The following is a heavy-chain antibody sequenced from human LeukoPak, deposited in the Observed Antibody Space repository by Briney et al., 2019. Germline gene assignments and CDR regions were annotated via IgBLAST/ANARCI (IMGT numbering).Heavy chain of an antibody. D-gene: IGHD6-19*01. V-gene: IGHV4-59*08. Sequence: SSETLSLTCTVSGGSISSSYWSWIRQPPGKGLEWIGYIYYSGSTNYNPSLKSRVTISVDTSKDQFSLKLSSVTAADTAVYYCARQWLVSPLFDYWGQGTLVTVSS. CDR1: GGSISSSY. CDR2: IYYSGST. J-gene: IGHJ4*02. CDR3: ARQWLVSPLFDY.